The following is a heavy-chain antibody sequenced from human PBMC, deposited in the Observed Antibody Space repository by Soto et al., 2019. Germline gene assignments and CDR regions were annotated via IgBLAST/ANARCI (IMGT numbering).Heavy chain of an antibody. J-gene: IGHJ3*02. CDR1: GFTLSNYW. CDR2: INSDGTNT. CDR3: ARDLIAKDAFDI. Sequence: EVQLVESGGDLVQPGGSLRLSCEASGFTLSNYWIHWVRQAPGKGLVWVSRINSDGTNTRYADSVRGRFAISRDNAKNSVYLQMHSLRAEDTAVYYCARDLIAKDAFDIWGQGTMVTVSS. V-gene: IGHV3-74*01. D-gene: IGHD2-8*01.